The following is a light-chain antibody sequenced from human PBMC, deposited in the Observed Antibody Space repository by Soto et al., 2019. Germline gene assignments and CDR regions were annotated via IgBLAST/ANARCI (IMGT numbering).Light chain of an antibody. V-gene: IGLV2-14*03. CDR3: CSYTTSSTYV. CDR2: DVN. Sequence: QSALTQPASVSGSPGQSIAISCTGTSRDVGSDYNYVSWYQQHPGKAPKLMVYDVNTRPSGVSNRFSGSKSGTTASLTISGLQAEDEADYYCCSYTTSSTYVFGTGTKLTVL. J-gene: IGLJ1*01. CDR1: SRDVGSDYNY.